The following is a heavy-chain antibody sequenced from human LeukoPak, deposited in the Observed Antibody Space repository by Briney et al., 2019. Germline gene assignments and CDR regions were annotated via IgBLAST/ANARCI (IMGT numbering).Heavy chain of an antibody. D-gene: IGHD1-26*01. CDR3: ARHESGSHFDY. CDR2: ISYRGTT. J-gene: IGHJ4*02. V-gene: IGHV4-59*08. Sequence: SETLSLTCTVSGGSISSYYCSWIRQARGKGLEWIAYISYRGTTNYNPSLKSRVTISVDTSKNQFSLKLTSVTAADTAVYYCARHESGSHFDYWGQGTLVTVSS. CDR1: GGSISSYY.